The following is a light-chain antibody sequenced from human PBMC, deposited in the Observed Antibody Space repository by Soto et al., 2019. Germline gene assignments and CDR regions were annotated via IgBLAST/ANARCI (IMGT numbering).Light chain of an antibody. CDR3: QQYGSSPFT. CDR1: QSVSSSN. V-gene: IGKV3-20*01. Sequence: EIVLTQSPATLSLSPGEGATLSCRASQSVSSSNLAWYQQKPGQAPRLLICGASTRATGIPDRFSGSGSGTDFSLTIGSLESEDFAVYYCQQYGSSPFTFGRGTKVEIK. J-gene: IGKJ4*01. CDR2: GAS.